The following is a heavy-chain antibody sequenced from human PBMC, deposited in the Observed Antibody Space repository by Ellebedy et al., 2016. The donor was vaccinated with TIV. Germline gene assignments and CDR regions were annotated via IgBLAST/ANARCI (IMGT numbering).Heavy chain of an antibody. J-gene: IGHJ3*02. V-gene: IGHV4-34*01. D-gene: IGHD2-15*01. CDR2: INYSGGT. CDR3: ARAATDAFDI. CDR1: GGSFSAHY. Sequence: MPSETLSLTCGVSGGSFSAHYWSWIRQSPGKGLEGIGEINYSGGTNYNPSLKSRVTISVDTSKNQFSLKLSSVTAADTAVYYCARAATDAFDIWGQGTMVTVSS.